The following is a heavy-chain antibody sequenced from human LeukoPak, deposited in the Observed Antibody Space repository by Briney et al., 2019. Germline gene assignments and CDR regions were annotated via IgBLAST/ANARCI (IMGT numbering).Heavy chain of an antibody. J-gene: IGHJ5*02. V-gene: IGHV5-51*01. D-gene: IGHD3-3*01. CDR3: ARQGLTYYDFWSGPNNWFDP. CDR1: GYSFTSYW. Sequence: GESLKISCKGSGYSFTSYWIGWVRQMPGKGLEWMGIIYPGDPDTRYSPSFQGQVTISADKSISTAYLQWSSLTASDTAMYYCARQGLTYYDFWSGPNNWFDPWGQGTLVTVSS. CDR2: IYPGDPDT.